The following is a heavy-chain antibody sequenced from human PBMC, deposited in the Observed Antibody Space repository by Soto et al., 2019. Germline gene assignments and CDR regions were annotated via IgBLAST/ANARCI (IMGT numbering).Heavy chain of an antibody. CDR3: ASEPLCGGVCYDHWIDP. CDR2: SNIGNGNT. V-gene: IGHV1-3*04. CDR1: GYTFTSYA. J-gene: IGHJ5*02. Sequence: QVQLVQSGAEVKKPGASVRVSCRTSGYTFTSYAIHWVRQAPGQGLEWMAWSNIGNGNTKYSQKLHGRVTVSRDTSASTAYMELSSLRSEDTAVYYCASEPLCGGVCYDHWIDPWGQGTLVTVSS. D-gene: IGHD2-21*02.